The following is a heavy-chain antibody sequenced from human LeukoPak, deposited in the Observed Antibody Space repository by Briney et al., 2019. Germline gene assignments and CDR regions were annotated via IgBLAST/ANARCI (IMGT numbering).Heavy chain of an antibody. CDR2: IWNDGSHD. CDR1: GFTFSSYG. CDR3: AKDATEYGDSHFDW. J-gene: IGHJ4*02. Sequence: PSGSLRLSCAASGFTFSSYGMHWVRQAPGKGLEWVAVIWNDGSHDYYADSEKGRFTIVRDNSRDTVYLQMNSLRDEDTAVYYCAKDATEYGDSHFDWWGQGTLVTVSS. V-gene: IGHV3-33*06. D-gene: IGHD4-17*01.